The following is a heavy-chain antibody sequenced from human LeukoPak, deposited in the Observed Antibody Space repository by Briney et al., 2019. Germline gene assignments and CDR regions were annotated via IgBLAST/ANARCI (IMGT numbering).Heavy chain of an antibody. CDR1: GFTFSSYA. CDR3: ARGGSTTVTTREHDY. Sequence: PGGSLRLSCAASGFTFSSYAMSWVRQAPGKGLEWVSAISGSGGSTYYADSVKGRFTISRDNAKNSLYLQMNSLRAEDTAVYYCARGGSTTVTTREHDYWGQGTLVTVSS. J-gene: IGHJ4*02. D-gene: IGHD4-17*01. V-gene: IGHV3-23*01. CDR2: ISGSGGST.